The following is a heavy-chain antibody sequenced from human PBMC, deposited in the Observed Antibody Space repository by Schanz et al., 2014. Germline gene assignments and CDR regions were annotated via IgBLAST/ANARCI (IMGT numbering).Heavy chain of an antibody. CDR2: TSPDNGNT. CDR3: ARDNLVSSSWYNYYGMDA. CDR1: GYTRKREG. D-gene: IGHD6-13*01. Sequence: QEKKEKGGDEVKKSGAKEKVSCKEEGYTRKREGRRREREGRGNGLEWMVGTSPDNGNTNYAQKLQGRVTMTTDTSTSTAYMELRSLRSDDTAVYYCARDNLVSSSWYNYYGMDAWGQGTTVTVSS. V-gene: IGHV1-18*01. J-gene: IGHJ6*02.